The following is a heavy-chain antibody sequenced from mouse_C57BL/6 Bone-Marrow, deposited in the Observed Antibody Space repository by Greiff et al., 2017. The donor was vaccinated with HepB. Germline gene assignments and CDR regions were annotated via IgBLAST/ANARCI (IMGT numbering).Heavy chain of an antibody. CDR3: ARLLWDAMDY. J-gene: IGHJ4*01. V-gene: IGHV5-15*01. CDR1: GFTFSDYG. D-gene: IGHD2-1*01. CDR2: ISNLAYSI. Sequence: EVQLQESGGGLVQPGGSLKLSCAASGFTFSDYGMAWVRQAPRKGPEWVAFISNLAYSIYYADTVTGRFTISRENAKNTLYLEMSSLRSEDTAMYYCARLLWDAMDYWGQGTSVTVSS.